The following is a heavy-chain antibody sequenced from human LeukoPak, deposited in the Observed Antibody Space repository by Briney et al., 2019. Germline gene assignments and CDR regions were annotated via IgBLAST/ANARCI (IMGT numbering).Heavy chain of an antibody. CDR1: GGSISNTNW. J-gene: IGHJ3*02. V-gene: IGHV4-4*02. Sequence: SGTLSLTCGVSGGSISNTNWWTWVRQPPGKGLEWIGEIYHSGSTYYNPSLKSRVTISVDRSKNQFSLKLSSVTAADTAVYYCARDHGAFDIWGQGTMVTVSS. CDR2: IYHSGST. CDR3: ARDHGAFDI.